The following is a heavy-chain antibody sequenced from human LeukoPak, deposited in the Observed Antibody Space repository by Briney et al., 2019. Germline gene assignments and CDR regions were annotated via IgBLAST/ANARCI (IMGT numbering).Heavy chain of an antibody. J-gene: IGHJ5*02. CDR2: IIPIFGTA. D-gene: IGHD7-27*01. Sequence: GGSVTVSCKASGGTFSSYAISWVRQAPGQGLEWMGGIIPIFGTANYAQKFQGRVTITADESTSTAYMELSSLRSEDTAVYYCASLRRTGVWFDPWGQGTLVTVSS. CDR1: GGTFSSYA. CDR3: ASLRRTGVWFDP. V-gene: IGHV1-69*01.